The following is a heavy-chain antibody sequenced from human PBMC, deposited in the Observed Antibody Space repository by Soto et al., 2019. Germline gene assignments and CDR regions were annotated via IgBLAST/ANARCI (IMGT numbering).Heavy chain of an antibody. Sequence: SETLSLTCAVSSGSISSSNWWSWVRQPPGKGLEWIGEIYHSGSTNYNPSLKSRVTISVDKSKNQFSLKLSSVTAADTAVYYCARDLDERYCSSTSCSNWFDPWGQGTLVTGSS. CDR3: ARDLDERYCSSTSCSNWFDP. CDR1: SGSISSSNW. D-gene: IGHD2-2*01. CDR2: IYHSGST. J-gene: IGHJ5*02. V-gene: IGHV4-4*02.